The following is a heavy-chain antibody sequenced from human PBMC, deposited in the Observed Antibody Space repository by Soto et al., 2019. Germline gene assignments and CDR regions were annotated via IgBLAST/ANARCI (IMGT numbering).Heavy chain of an antibody. CDR2: INHSGST. CDR1: GGSFSGYY. V-gene: IGHV4-34*01. J-gene: IGHJ6*02. D-gene: IGHD3-10*01. CDR3: ARIKKARGGYYYYGIDV. Sequence: SETLSLTCAVYGGSFSGYYWSWIRQPPGKGLEWIGEINHSGSTNYNPSLKSRVTISVDTSKNQFSLKLSSVTAADTAVYYCARIKKARGGYYYYGIDVWGQGTTVTVSS.